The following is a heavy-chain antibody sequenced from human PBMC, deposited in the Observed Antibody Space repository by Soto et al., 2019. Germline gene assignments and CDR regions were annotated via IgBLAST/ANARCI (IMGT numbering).Heavy chain of an antibody. CDR1: GGSISSGGYS. J-gene: IGHJ6*02. V-gene: IGHV4-30-2*01. CDR3: ARGFVLRAYYYGMDV. CDR2: MYHSGST. Sequence: PSETLSLTCAVFGGSISSGGYSWSWIRQQPGKGLEWIGYMYHSGSTNYNPSLKSRVTISVDTSKNQFSLKLSSVTAADTAVYYCARGFVLRAYYYGMDVWGQGTTVTVSS. D-gene: IGHD1-26*01.